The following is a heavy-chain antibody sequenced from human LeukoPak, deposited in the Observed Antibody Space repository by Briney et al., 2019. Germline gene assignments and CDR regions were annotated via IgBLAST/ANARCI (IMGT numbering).Heavy chain of an antibody. CDR1: GGSISSGSYY. V-gene: IGHV4-61*02. J-gene: IGHJ6*03. CDR3: AIDRGYYYYMDV. CDR2: IYTSGST. D-gene: IGHD3-10*01. Sequence: PSETLSLTCTVSGGSISSGSYYWSWIRQPAGKGLEWIGRIYTSGSTNYNPSLKGRVTMSVDTSKNQFSLKLSSVTAADTAVYYCAIDRGYYYYMDVWGKGTTVTVSS.